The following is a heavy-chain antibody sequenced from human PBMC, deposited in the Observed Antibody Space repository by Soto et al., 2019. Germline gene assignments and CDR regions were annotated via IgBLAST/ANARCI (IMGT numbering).Heavy chain of an antibody. D-gene: IGHD2-15*01. CDR3: AREWSFYGMDV. CDR2: IYYSGST. CDR1: GGSISSYY. Sequence: PSETLSLTCTVSGGSISSYYWSWIRQPPGKGLEWIGYIYYSGSTNYNPSLKSRVTISVDTSKNQFSLKLSSVTAADTAVYCCAREWSFYGMDVWGQGTTVTVSS. V-gene: IGHV4-59*01. J-gene: IGHJ6*02.